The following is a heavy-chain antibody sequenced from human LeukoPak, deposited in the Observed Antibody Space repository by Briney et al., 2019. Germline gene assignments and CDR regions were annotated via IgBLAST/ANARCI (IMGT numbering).Heavy chain of an antibody. CDR2: IIPIFGTA. CDR3: ARDPFYYDSSGSDY. CDR1: GGTFSSYA. D-gene: IGHD3-22*01. V-gene: IGHV1-69*06. Sequence: SVKVSCKASGGTFSSYAISWVRQAPGQGLEWMGGIIPIFGTANYAQKFQGRVTITADKSTSTAYMELSSLRSEDTAVYYCARDPFYYDSSGSDYWGQGTLVTVSS. J-gene: IGHJ4*02.